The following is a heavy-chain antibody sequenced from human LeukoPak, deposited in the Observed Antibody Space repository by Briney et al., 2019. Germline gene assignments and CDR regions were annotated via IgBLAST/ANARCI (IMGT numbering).Heavy chain of an antibody. D-gene: IGHD4-23*01. Sequence: SETLSLTCAVSGYSISSGYYWGWIRQPPGKGLEWIGSIYHSGSTYYNPSLKSRVTISVDTSKNQFSLKLSSVTAADTAVYYCAREQRRWPTDHYYYYMDVWGEGTTVTVSS. CDR3: AREQRRWPTDHYYYYMDV. CDR1: GYSISSGYY. V-gene: IGHV4-38-2*02. J-gene: IGHJ6*03. CDR2: IYHSGST.